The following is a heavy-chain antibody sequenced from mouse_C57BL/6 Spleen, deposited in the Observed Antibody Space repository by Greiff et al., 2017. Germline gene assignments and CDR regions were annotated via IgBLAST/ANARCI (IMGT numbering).Heavy chain of an antibody. V-gene: IGHV1-61*01. J-gene: IGHJ2*01. CDR2: IYPSDSET. CDR1: GYTFTSYW. D-gene: IGHD1-3*01. Sequence: QVQLQQPGAELVRPGSSVKLSCKASGYTFTSYWMDWVKQRPGQGLEWIGNIYPSDSETHYNQKFKDKATLTVDKSSSTAYMQLSSLTSEDSAVYYCARRSGNYDDWGQGTTLTVSS. CDR3: ARRSGNYDD.